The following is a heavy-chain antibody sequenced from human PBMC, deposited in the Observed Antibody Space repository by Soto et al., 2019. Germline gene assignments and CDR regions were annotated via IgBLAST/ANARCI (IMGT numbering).Heavy chain of an antibody. CDR2: IIPIFGTA. J-gene: IGHJ3*02. CDR1: GGTFSSYA. D-gene: IGHD2-2*01. CDR3: ARDMRGYCSSTSCSDDAFDI. Sequence: SVKVSCKASGGTFSSYAISWVRQAPGRGLEWMGGIIPIFGTANYAQKFQGRVTITADESTSTAYMELSSLRSEDTAVYYCARDMRGYCSSTSCSDDAFDIWGQGTMVTVSS. V-gene: IGHV1-69*13.